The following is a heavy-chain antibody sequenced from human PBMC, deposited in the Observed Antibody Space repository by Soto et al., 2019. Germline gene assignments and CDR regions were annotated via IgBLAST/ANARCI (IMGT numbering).Heavy chain of an antibody. CDR1: GYTFTSYG. D-gene: IGHD4-17*01. CDR3: ARATVVPEMVGMDV. CDR2: ISAYNGNT. V-gene: IGHV1-18*01. J-gene: IGHJ6*02. Sequence: ASVKVSCKASGYTFTSYGISWVRQAPGQGLEWMGWISAYNGNTNYAQKLQGRDTMTTDTSTSTAYMELRSLRSDDTAVYYCARATVVPEMVGMDVWGQGTTVTVSS.